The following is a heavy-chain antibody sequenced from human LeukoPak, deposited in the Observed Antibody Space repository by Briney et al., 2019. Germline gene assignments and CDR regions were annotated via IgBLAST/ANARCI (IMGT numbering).Heavy chain of an antibody. J-gene: IGHJ2*01. D-gene: IGHD1-1*01. V-gene: IGHV4-34*01. CDR2: INRSGGT. Sequence: PSETLSLTCAVYSETFIKHNWNWIRQAPGKGLQWIGQINRSGGTDYNPSLKSRGTLSFDKSKKQISVTLTSVTAADTAVYYCARGGTLTEVYNHWYFDLWGRGTPVTVSS. CDR3: ARGGTLTEVYNHWYFDL. CDR1: SETFIKHN.